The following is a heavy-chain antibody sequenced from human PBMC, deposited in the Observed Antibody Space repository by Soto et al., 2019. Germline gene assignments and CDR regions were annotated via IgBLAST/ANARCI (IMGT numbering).Heavy chain of an antibody. CDR1: IFTCSSYT. CDR3: AKGFIRDCGGDCTVDT. V-gene: IGHV3-23*01. J-gene: IGHJ5*02. Sequence: GSLRLACAASIFTCSSYTMSWVRQAAGKGLEWVSGISATGGSTYYADSVKGRFTFSRDNSKNTLYLQMNSLRAEDTAVYYCAKGFIRDCGGDCTVDTWGQGTLVTVSS. D-gene: IGHD2-21*02. CDR2: ISATGGST.